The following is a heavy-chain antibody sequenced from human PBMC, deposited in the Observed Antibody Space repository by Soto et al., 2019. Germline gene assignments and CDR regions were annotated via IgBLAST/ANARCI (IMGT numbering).Heavy chain of an antibody. D-gene: IGHD2-21*02. V-gene: IGHV3-7*01. CDR1: GFTFSNHW. J-gene: IGHJ6*03. CDR3: ARFCSSGDCSPNYYYYYMDV. CDR2: IKQDGSDK. Sequence: GGSLRLSCAASGFTFSNHWMSWVRQAPGKGLEWVATIKQDGSDKYYVDSVKGRFTISRDNAKSSLYLQVNSLRAEDTAVYYCARFCSSGDCSPNYYYYYMDVWGKGTTVTVSS.